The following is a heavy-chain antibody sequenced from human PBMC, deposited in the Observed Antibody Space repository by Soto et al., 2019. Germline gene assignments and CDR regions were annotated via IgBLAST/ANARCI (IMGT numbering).Heavy chain of an antibody. CDR2: IYYSGST. J-gene: IGHJ4*02. V-gene: IGHV4-31*03. Sequence: SETLSLTYTLSGRSISRGGYYWSWIRQHPGKGLEWIGYIYYSGSTYCNPSLKSRVTISVDTSKNQFSLKLSSVTAADTAVYYCARVLGGTTVVTSFDYWGQGTLVTVS. CDR3: ARVLGGTTVVTSFDY. D-gene: IGHD4-17*01. CDR1: GRSISRGGYY.